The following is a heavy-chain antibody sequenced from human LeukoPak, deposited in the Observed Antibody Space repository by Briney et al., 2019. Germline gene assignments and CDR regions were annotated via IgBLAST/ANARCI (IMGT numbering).Heavy chain of an antibody. Sequence: SETLSLTCTVSGGSISSYYWSWIRQPPGKGLEWIRYIYHSGSTNYNPSLKSRITISVDTSKNQFSLKLSSVTAADTAVYYCARLYSSSLGRVFDYWGQGTLVTVSS. V-gene: IGHV4-59*01. CDR3: ARLYSSSLGRVFDY. CDR1: GGSISSYY. D-gene: IGHD6-13*01. J-gene: IGHJ4*02. CDR2: IYHSGST.